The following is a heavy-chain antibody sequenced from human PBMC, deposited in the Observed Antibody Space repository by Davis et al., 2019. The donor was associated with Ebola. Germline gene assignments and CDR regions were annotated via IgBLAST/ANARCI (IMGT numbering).Heavy chain of an antibody. D-gene: IGHD3-3*01. CDR3: AKSGLSFGVVKYHYGMDV. CDR1: GFTFSSYA. J-gene: IGHJ6*04. Sequence: GESLKISCAASGFTFSSYAMSWVRQAPGKGLEWVSAISGSGGSTYYADSVKGRFTISRDNSKNTLYLQMNSLRAEDTAVYYCAKSGLSFGVVKYHYGMDVWGKETTVTVSS. CDR2: ISGSGGST. V-gene: IGHV3-23*01.